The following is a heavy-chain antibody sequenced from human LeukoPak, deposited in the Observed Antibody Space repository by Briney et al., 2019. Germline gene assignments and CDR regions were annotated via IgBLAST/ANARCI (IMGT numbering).Heavy chain of an antibody. CDR2: ISSSSSYI. J-gene: IGHJ4*02. Sequence: PGGSLRLSCAASGFTFSSYGMNWVRQAPGKGLEWVSSISSSSSYIYYADSVKGRFTISRDNAKNSLYLQMNSLRAEDTAVYYCARDPPGKEVARYWGQGTLVTVSS. CDR1: GFTFSSYG. D-gene: IGHD2-15*01. V-gene: IGHV3-21*01. CDR3: ARDPPGKEVARY.